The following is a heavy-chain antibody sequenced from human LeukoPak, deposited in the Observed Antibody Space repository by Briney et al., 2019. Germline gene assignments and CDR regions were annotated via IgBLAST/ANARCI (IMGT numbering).Heavy chain of an antibody. CDR3: ARVVVVTARLRAFDI. V-gene: IGHV4-34*01. CDR2: INHSGST. D-gene: IGHD2-21*02. CDR1: GGSFSGYY. J-gene: IGHJ3*02. Sequence: SETLSLTCAVYGGSFSGYYWSWIRQPPGKGLEGIGEINHSGSTNYNPSLKSRVTISVDTSKNQFSLKLSSVTAADTAVYYCARVVVVTARLRAFDIWGQGTMVTVPS.